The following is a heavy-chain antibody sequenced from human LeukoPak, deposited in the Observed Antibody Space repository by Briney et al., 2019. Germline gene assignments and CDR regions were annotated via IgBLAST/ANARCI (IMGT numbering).Heavy chain of an antibody. CDR1: GFRFSDYY. CDR2: ISSGGTTI. J-gene: IGHJ6*02. V-gene: IGHV3-11*01. Sequence: GGSLRLSCAASGFRFSDYYVTWIRQAPGMGLGWVSYISSGGTTIYYADSVKGRFTISRDDARNSLYLQMNSLRSEDTAVYYCNSGSYHYHGVDVWGQGTTVTVSS. CDR3: NSGSYHYHGVDV. D-gene: IGHD1-26*01.